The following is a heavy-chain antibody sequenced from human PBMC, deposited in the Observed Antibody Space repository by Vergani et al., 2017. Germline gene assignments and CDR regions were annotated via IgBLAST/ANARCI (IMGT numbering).Heavy chain of an antibody. CDR2: INSDGSST. Sequence: EVQLVESGGGLVQPGGSLRLSCAASGFTFSSYWMHWVRQAPGKGLVWVSRINSDGSSTSDADSVKGRFTISRDNAKNTLNLQMNSLRAEDTAVYYCASARGRRSSSFWWFDPWGQGTLVTVSS. J-gene: IGHJ5*02. CDR3: ASARGRRSSSFWWFDP. CDR1: GFTFSSYW. D-gene: IGHD6-6*01. V-gene: IGHV3-74*01.